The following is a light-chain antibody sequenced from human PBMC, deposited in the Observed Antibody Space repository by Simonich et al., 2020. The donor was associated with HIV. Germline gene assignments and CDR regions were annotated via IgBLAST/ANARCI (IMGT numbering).Light chain of an antibody. J-gene: IGKJ2*01. CDR1: QSISNY. CDR2: AAS. V-gene: IGKV1-39*01. CDR3: QQSYSTPMYT. Sequence: DIQMTQSPSSLSASVGDRVNITYRASQSISNYSNWFQQKPGTAPKLLIFAASSLQSGVPSRFSGSGSGTDFTLTISSLQPEDFATYYCQQSYSTPMYTFGQGTKLEIK.